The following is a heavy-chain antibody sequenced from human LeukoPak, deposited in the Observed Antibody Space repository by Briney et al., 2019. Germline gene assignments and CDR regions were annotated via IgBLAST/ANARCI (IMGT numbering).Heavy chain of an antibody. CDR3: ARVGLWSGGYDN. Sequence: ASVKVSCKASGYTFTSYDINWVRQATGQGLEWMGWMNPNSGNTGYAQKFQGRVTITRNTSISTAYMELSSLRSEDSAVYYCARVGLWSGGYDNWGQGTLVTVSS. CDR1: GYTFTSYD. J-gene: IGHJ4*02. D-gene: IGHD3-3*01. CDR2: MNPNSGNT. V-gene: IGHV1-8*03.